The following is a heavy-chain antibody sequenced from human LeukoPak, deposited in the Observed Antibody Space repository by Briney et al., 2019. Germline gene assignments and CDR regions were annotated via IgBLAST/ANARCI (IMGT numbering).Heavy chain of an antibody. J-gene: IGHJ6*02. CDR3: ASRRRAAPVIDFYYYYYGMDV. CDR1: GYTFTSYD. CDR2: IIPIFGTA. V-gene: IGHV1-69*13. Sequence: SVKVSCTASGYTFTSYDINWVRQAPGQGLEWMGGIIPIFGTANYAQKFQGRVTITADESTSTAYMELSSLRSEDTAVYYCASRRRAAPVIDFYYYYYGMDVWGQGTTVTVSS. D-gene: IGHD2-15*01.